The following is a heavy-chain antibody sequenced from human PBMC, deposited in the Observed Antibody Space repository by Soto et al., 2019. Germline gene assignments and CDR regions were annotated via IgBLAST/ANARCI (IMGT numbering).Heavy chain of an antibody. CDR2: IHHSGST. CDR3: ARTPFL. V-gene: IGHV4-4*02. CDR1: AGSISSSNW. Sequence: SETLSLTCAVSAGSISSSNWWTWVRRSPGKGLEWIGEIHHSGSTNYNPSLKSRVTMSIDKSKNQFSLKLTSVTAADTADYYCARTPFLRAQGTPVTVSS. J-gene: IGHJ4*02.